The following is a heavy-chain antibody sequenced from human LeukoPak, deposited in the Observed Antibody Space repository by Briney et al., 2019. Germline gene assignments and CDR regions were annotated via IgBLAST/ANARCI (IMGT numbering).Heavy chain of an antibody. V-gene: IGHV3-73*01. J-gene: IGHJ4*02. D-gene: IGHD2-15*01. Sequence: GGSLRLSCAASGFTFSGSAMHWVRQASGKGLEWVGRIRSKANSYATAYAASVKGRFTISRDDSKNTAYLQMNSLRAEDTAVYYCAKAGGGGTNLIGGQGTLVTVSS. CDR3: AKAGGGGTNLI. CDR1: GFTFSGSA. CDR2: IRSKANSYAT.